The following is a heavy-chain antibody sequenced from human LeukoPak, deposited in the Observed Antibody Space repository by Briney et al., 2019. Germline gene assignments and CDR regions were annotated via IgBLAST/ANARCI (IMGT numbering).Heavy chain of an antibody. CDR3: AREPSGTYSFDY. CDR1: GFSFSDEY. J-gene: IGHJ4*02. D-gene: IGHD1-26*01. V-gene: IGHV3-11*05. CDR2: ISGSSSYT. Sequence: GGSLRLSCAASGFSFSDEYMSWIRQAPGKGLEWVSYISGSSSYTNYADSVRGRFTISRDNAKNSLYLQMNSLRAEDTAVYYCAREPSGTYSFDYWGQGTLVIVSS.